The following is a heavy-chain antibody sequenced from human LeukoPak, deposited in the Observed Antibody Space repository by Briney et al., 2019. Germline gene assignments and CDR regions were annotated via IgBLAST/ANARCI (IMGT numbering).Heavy chain of an antibody. Sequence: GASVKVSCKASGYTFTSYGISWVRQAPGQGLEWMGWVSAYNGNTNYAQKLQGRVTMTTDTSASTAYMELRSLRSDDTDVYYGARGDPGSSSDYWGQGTLVTVSS. D-gene: IGHD6-13*01. V-gene: IGHV1-18*01. CDR1: GYTFTSYG. CDR2: VSAYNGNT. CDR3: ARGDPGSSSDY. J-gene: IGHJ4*02.